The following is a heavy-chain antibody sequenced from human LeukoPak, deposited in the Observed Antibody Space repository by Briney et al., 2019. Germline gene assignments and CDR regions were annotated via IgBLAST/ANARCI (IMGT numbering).Heavy chain of an antibody. Sequence: SGPTLVKPTPTLTLTCTFSGFSLNTGGEGVGWIRQPPGKALEWLALIYWNNDNRYSPSQKSRLTITKDTSQNQVVLTMTNMYPVDTGTYYWGHRKQLWFRDTFDVWSQGTMVTVSS. D-gene: IGHD5-18*01. CDR2: IYWNNDN. CDR1: GFSLNTGGEG. CDR3: GHRKQLWFRDTFDV. V-gene: IGHV2-5*01. J-gene: IGHJ3*01.